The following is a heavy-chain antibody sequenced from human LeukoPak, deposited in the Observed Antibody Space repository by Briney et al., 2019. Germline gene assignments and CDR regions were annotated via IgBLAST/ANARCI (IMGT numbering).Heavy chain of an antibody. CDR2: IKQDGSEK. CDR3: AREGYCSSTSCYDYYYYMDV. CDR1: GFTFSRYW. V-gene: IGHV3-7*01. J-gene: IGHJ6*03. D-gene: IGHD2-2*01. Sequence: GGSLRLSCAASGFTFSRYWMSWVRQAPGKGLEWVAHIKQDGSEKYYVDSVKGRFTISRDNAKNSMYLQMNSLRVEDTAVYYCAREGYCSSTSCYDYYYYMDVWGKGTTVTVSS.